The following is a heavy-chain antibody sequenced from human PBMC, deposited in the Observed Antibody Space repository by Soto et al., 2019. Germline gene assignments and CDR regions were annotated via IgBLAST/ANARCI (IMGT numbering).Heavy chain of an antibody. CDR1: GFTVSSNY. CDR2: IYSGGST. Sequence: GGSLRLSCAASGFTVSSNYMSWVRQAPGKGLEWVSVIYSGGSTYYADSVKGRFTISRDNSKNTLFLQMNSLRAEDTAVYYCAKGEVRGIIPSYFDYWGLGTLVTVSS. V-gene: IGHV3-53*05. D-gene: IGHD3-10*01. J-gene: IGHJ4*02. CDR3: AKGEVRGIIPSYFDY.